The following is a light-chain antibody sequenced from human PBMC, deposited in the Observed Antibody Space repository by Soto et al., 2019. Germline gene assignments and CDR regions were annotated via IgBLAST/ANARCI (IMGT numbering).Light chain of an antibody. CDR2: TAS. V-gene: IGKV1-39*01. CDR1: QSISWY. J-gene: IGKJ1*01. CDR3: QQSFSTLWT. Sequence: DIQMTQSPSSLSASVGDRVTITCRASQSISWYLNWYQQKPGKAPKLLIYTASSLQSGVPSRFXXXXXXXXXXXXIXSLQPEDFATYYCQQSFSTLWTFGQGTKVEIK.